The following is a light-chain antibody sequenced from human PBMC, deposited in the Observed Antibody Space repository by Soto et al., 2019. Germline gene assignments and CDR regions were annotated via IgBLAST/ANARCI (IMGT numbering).Light chain of an antibody. CDR1: QSIGDS. J-gene: IGKJ1*01. V-gene: IGKV1-5*01. CDR3: QQYNGYSRT. CDR2: DVS. Sequence: DIQMTQSPSSLSASVGDRLTITCRASQSIGDSLAWYQQKPGKAPYLLISDVSSLERGVPPRFSGSGSGTEFTLTISSMQPDDFATFYCQQYNGYSRTFGQGTKVDIK.